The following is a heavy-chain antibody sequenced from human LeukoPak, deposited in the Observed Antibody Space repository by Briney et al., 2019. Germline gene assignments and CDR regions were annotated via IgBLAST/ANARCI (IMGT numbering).Heavy chain of an antibody. CDR1: GFTVSSNY. V-gene: IGHV3-66*01. J-gene: IGHJ3*02. CDR2: IYSGGST. D-gene: IGHD6-19*01. Sequence: PGGSLRLSCAASGFTVSSNYMSWVRQAPGKGLEWVSVIYSGGSTYYADSVKGRFTISRDNSKNTLYLQMNSLRAEDTAVYYCARLYSSGISGHDAFDIWGQGTMVTASS. CDR3: ARLYSSGISGHDAFDI.